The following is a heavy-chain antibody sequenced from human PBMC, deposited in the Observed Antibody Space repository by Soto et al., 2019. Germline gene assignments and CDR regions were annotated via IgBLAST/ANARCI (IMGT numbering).Heavy chain of an antibody. V-gene: IGHV3-11*01. D-gene: IGHD3-10*01. Sequence: GGSLKLSCATSGFTFSDYYMTWIRQAPGKGLEWVSYISHSGTTIYYADSVKGRFTVSRDNAQNSLYLQMNSLRAEDTAVYYCAADPYYYASSFWGQGTLVTVSS. CDR2: ISHSGTTI. CDR3: AADPYYYASSF. CDR1: GFTFSDYY. J-gene: IGHJ4*02.